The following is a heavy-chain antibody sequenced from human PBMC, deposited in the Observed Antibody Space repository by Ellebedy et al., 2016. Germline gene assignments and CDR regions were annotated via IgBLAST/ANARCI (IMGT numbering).Heavy chain of an antibody. J-gene: IGHJ5*02. Sequence: ASVKVSCKASGYTFTRYTMHWVRQAPGQRPEWLGWINAGNGYTKYSQKFQGRVSITRDTSASTAYMELSSLRSEDTAVYYCARDRYGRFDPWGQGTLVTVSS. D-gene: IGHD1-1*01. CDR3: ARDRYGRFDP. CDR2: INAGNGYT. CDR1: GYTFTRYT. V-gene: IGHV1-3*01.